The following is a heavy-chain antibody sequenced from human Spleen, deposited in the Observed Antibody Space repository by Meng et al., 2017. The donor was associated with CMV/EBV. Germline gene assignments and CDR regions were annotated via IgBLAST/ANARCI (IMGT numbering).Heavy chain of an antibody. CDR2: IKQDGSEK. J-gene: IGHJ4*02. V-gene: IGHV3-7*01. Sequence: GGSLRLSCAASGFTVSSNWMSWVRQAPGKGLEWVANIKQDGSEKYYVDSVKGRFTISRDNAKNSLYLQMNSLRAEDTAVNYCARDLRVAATFDYWGQGTLVTVSS. D-gene: IGHD6-13*01. CDR3: ARDLRVAATFDY. CDR1: GFTVSSNW.